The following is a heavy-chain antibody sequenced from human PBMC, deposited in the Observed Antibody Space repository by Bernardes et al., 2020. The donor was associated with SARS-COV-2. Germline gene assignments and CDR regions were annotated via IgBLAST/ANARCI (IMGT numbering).Heavy chain of an antibody. J-gene: IGHJ4*02. Sequence: GGSLRLCCTASGFTFSGSAMHWVRQAPGKGPEWVAVISNDGSIKYYTDSVKGRFTISRDNSKNTLYLLMNSLRTDDTAVYYCTRGLELELITWFDYWGQGTRVTVSS. CDR3: TRGLELELITWFDY. CDR2: ISNDGSIK. V-gene: IGHV3-30-3*01. CDR1: GFTFSGSA. D-gene: IGHD1-7*01.